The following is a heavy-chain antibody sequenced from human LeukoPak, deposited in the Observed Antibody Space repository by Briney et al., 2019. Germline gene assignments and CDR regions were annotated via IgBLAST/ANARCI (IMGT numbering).Heavy chain of an antibody. CDR2: IKQDGSEK. D-gene: IGHD3-3*01. Sequence: GGSLRLSCAASGFTFSSYWMSWVRQAPGKGLEWVANIKQDGSEKYYVDSVKGRFTISRDNAKNSLYLQMNSLRAEDTAVYYCARAYYDFWSGYPSTYSSSSELDYWGQGTLVTVSS. CDR3: ARAYYDFWSGYPSTYSSSSELDY. CDR1: GFTFSSYW. J-gene: IGHJ4*02. V-gene: IGHV3-7*01.